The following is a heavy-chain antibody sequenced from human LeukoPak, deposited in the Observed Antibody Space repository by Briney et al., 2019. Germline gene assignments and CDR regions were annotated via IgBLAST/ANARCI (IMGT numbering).Heavy chain of an antibody. CDR1: GA. J-gene: IGHJ6*02. Sequence: ASVKVSCKASGAISWVRQAPGQGLEWMGRIIPILGIANYAQKFQGSVTITADKSTSTAYMELSSLRSEDTAVYYCARDLVFTYYYYGMDVWGQGATVTVSS. V-gene: IGHV1-69*04. CDR2: IIPILGIA. CDR3: ARDLVFTYYYYGMDV. D-gene: IGHD6-6*01.